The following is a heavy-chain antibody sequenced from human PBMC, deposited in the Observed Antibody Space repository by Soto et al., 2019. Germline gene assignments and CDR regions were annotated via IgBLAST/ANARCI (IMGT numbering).Heavy chain of an antibody. D-gene: IGHD6-6*01. Sequence: EVQLVESGGGLVQPGRSLRLSCAASGFTFDDYAMHWVRQAPGKGLEWVSGISWNSGSIGYADSVKGRFTISRDNAKNSLYLQMSSLRAEDTALYYCAKDRAEQLVPGFTWFDPWGQGTLVTVSS. CDR3: AKDRAEQLVPGFTWFDP. CDR2: ISWNSGSI. CDR1: GFTFDDYA. J-gene: IGHJ5*02. V-gene: IGHV3-9*01.